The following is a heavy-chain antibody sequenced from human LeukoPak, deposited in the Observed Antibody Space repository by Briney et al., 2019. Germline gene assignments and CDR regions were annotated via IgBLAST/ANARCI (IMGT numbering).Heavy chain of an antibody. CDR3: ARDYSSSSYYYYGMDV. J-gene: IGHJ6*02. D-gene: IGHD6-6*01. CDR1: GGTFSSYA. Sequence: SVKVSCKASGGTFSSYAISWVRQAPGQGLEWMGRFIPILGIANYAQKFQGRVTITADKSTSTAYMELSSLRSEDTAVYYCARDYSSSSYYYYGMDVWGQGTTVTVSS. CDR2: FIPILGIA. V-gene: IGHV1-69*04.